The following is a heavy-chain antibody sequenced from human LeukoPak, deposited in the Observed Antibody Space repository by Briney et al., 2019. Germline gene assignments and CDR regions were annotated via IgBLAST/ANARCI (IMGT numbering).Heavy chain of an antibody. Sequence: GGSLRLSCAASGFTFDDYAMHWVRQAPGKGLEWVSGISWNSGDIGYADSVKGRFTISRDNSKNTLYLQMNSLRAEDTAVYYCARDSGTGVLLMVYAIPQGSFDYWGQGTLVTVSS. CDR3: ARDSGTGVLLMVYAIPQGSFDY. V-gene: IGHV3-9*01. CDR1: GFTFDDYA. D-gene: IGHD2-8*01. CDR2: ISWNSGDI. J-gene: IGHJ4*02.